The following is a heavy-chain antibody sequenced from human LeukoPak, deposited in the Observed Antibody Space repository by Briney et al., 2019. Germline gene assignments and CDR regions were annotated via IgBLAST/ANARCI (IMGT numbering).Heavy chain of an antibody. V-gene: IGHV3-74*01. CDR3: VRDLSTSWYYFEH. CDR1: GFSIRNSV. Sequence: GGSLRLSCGASGFSIRNSVVSWVRQPPGKGLVWVSRINGDGSTTNYADSVEGRFTISRDNAKNTLYLQMNTLRAEDTAVYYCVRDLSTSWYYFEHWGQGTLVTVSS. CDR2: INGDGSTT. D-gene: IGHD6-13*01. J-gene: IGHJ4*02.